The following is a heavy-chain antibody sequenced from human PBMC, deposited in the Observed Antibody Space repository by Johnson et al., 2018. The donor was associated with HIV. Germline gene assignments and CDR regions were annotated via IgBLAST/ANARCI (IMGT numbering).Heavy chain of an antibody. V-gene: IGHV3-72*01. CDR1: GFSVSNTY. J-gene: IGHJ3*02. D-gene: IGHD2-21*01. CDR3: ALSYSLDAFDI. Sequence: VQLVESGGGLVKPGGSLRLSCGASGFSVSNTYMNWVRQAAGKGLEWVGRTKNKANSYTTEYAASVKGRFTISRDDSKNSLYLQMNSLKTEDTAVYYCALSYSLDAFDIWGQGTMVTVSS. CDR2: TKNKANSYTT.